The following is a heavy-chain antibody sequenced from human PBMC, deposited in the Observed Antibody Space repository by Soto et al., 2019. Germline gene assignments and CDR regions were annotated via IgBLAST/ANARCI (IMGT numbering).Heavy chain of an antibody. CDR3: ASGNGYCSSTSCYVWFDP. D-gene: IGHD2-2*01. Sequence: SEPLSLTCTVSGGSISSGGYYWRWIRLHPGKGLEWIGYTYYSGSTYYNPSLKSRVTISVDTSKNQFSLKLSSVTAADTAVYYCASGNGYCSSTSCYVWFDPWGQGTLVTVS. V-gene: IGHV4-31*03. CDR1: GGSISSGGYY. CDR2: TYYSGST. J-gene: IGHJ5*02.